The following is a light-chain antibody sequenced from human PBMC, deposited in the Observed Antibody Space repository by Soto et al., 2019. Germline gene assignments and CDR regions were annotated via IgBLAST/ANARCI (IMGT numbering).Light chain of an antibody. CDR3: AAWDDSLNGPV. J-gene: IGLJ2*01. Sequence: QSVLTQPPSASGTPGQRVTISCSGSSSNIGSNTANWYQQLPGTAPKLLIYSNNQRPSGVPDRFSGFRSGTSASLAISGLQSEDEAGYYCAAWDDSLNGPVFGGGTKVTVL. V-gene: IGLV1-44*01. CDR2: SNN. CDR1: SSNIGSNT.